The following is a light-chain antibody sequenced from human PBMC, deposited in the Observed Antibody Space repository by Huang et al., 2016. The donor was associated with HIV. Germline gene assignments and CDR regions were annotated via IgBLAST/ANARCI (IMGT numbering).Light chain of an antibody. Sequence: DIQMTQSPSSLSASVGDRVTITCQASQDISNYLNWYQQKPGKAPKLLIYDASNLETGVPSRFSGSGSGTDFTFTISSLQPEDIATYYCQQYGNLLFTFGPGTKVDI. J-gene: IGKJ3*01. CDR2: DAS. V-gene: IGKV1-33*01. CDR3: QQYGNLLFT. CDR1: QDISNY.